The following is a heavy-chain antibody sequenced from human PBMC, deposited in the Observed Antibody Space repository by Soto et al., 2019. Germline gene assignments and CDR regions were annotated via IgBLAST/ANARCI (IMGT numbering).Heavy chain of an antibody. V-gene: IGHV5-51*01. Sequence: RGESLKISCMASGYIFIDYWIGWVRQMPGKGLEWMGIVYPRDSDTRYSPSFQGQVTISADRSTGTAFLQWRSLKASDTALYYCARPPLPGYSIHFNSWGQGTLVTVSS. CDR3: ARPPLPGYSIHFNS. CDR2: VYPRDSDT. J-gene: IGHJ4*02. D-gene: IGHD2-15*01. CDR1: GYIFIDYW.